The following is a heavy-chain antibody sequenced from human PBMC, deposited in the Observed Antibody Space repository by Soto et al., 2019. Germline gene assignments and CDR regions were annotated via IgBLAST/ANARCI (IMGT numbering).Heavy chain of an antibody. CDR2: ISRSATI. CDR1: GFTFSSHS. CDR3: ASSDVSVFDY. D-gene: IGHD3-10*01. J-gene: IGHJ4*02. V-gene: IGHV3-48*01. Sequence: GSLSLSCSASGFTFSSHSMNWVRQAPGKGLEWISYISRSATIYYADSVKGRFTISRDNAKNSLYLQMNSLRVEDTAVYYCASSDVSVFDYWGQGTLVTVSS.